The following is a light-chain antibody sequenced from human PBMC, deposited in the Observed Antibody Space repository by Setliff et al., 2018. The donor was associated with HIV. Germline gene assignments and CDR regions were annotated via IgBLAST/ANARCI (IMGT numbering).Light chain of an antibody. J-gene: IGLJ1*01. Sequence: QSVLTQPPSASGSPGQSVTISCTGTSSDVGAYNYVSWYQQHPGKAPKLMIYDVSNRPSGVSNRFSGSKSGNTASLIISGLQPEDEADYYCSSYTNTPLYVFGTGTKVTVL. V-gene: IGLV2-14*03. CDR2: DVS. CDR3: SSYTNTPLYV. CDR1: SSDVGAYNY.